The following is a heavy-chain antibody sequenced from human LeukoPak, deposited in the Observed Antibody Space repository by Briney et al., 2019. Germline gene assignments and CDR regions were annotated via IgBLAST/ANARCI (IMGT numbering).Heavy chain of an antibody. CDR3: AKASRNGSGSYYAEY. V-gene: IGHV3-23*01. D-gene: IGHD3-10*01. CDR1: GFTFSSYA. CDR2: IIGSGGST. J-gene: IGHJ4*02. Sequence: GGSLRLSCAASGFTFSSYAMSWVRQAPGKGLEWVSGIIGSGGSTYYADSVKGRFTISRDNSKKTLYLQMNSLRAEDTAVYYCAKASRNGSGSYYAEYWGQGTLVTVSS.